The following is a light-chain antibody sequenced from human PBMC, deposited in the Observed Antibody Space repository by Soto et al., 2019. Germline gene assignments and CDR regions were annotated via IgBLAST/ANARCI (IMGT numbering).Light chain of an antibody. CDR3: QSYDSSLSSSVV. CDR1: RSNIGARYD. Sequence: QSALTQPPSVSGAPGQRVTISCTGSRSNIGARYDVHWYQQLPGTAPKLLIYGNNNRPSGVPDRFSGSKSGTSASLAITGLQAEDEADYYCQSYDSSLSSSVVFGGGTKLTVL. V-gene: IGLV1-40*01. CDR2: GNN. J-gene: IGLJ2*01.